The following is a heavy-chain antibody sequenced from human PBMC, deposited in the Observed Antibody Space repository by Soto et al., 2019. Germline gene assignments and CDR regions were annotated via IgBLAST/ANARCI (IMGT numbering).Heavy chain of an antibody. J-gene: IGHJ4*02. CDR3: ARDVGYYYDSSGYYRFDY. CDR1: GFTFSSYG. Sequence: PGGSLRLSCAASGFTFSSYGMNWVRQAPGKGLEWVSYISRSSSTIYYADSVKGRFTISRDNARNSLYLQMNSLRDEDTAVYYCARDVGYYYDSSGYYRFDYWGQGTLVTVSS. CDR2: ISRSSSTI. V-gene: IGHV3-48*02. D-gene: IGHD3-22*01.